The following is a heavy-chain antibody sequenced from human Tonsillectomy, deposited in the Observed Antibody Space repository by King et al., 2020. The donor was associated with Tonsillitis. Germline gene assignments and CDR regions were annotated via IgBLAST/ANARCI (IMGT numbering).Heavy chain of an antibody. CDR3: AKDAGWEQVSSQGYYFDY. D-gene: IGHD1-26*01. V-gene: IGHV3-30*02. CDR2: IWYNGNKK. Sequence: VQLVESGGGMVQPGGSLRLSCAASGFTFRSYGMHWVRQAPGKGLEWLTFIWYNGNKKYYGESVEGRFTISRDNSKNTLFLQMTRISAEDTAMYYCAKDAGWEQVSSQGYYFDYWGQGALVTVSS. J-gene: IGHJ4*02. CDR1: GFTFRSYG.